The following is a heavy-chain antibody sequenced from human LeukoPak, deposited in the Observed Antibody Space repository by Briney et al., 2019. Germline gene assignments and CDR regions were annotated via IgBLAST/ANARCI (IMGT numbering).Heavy chain of an antibody. J-gene: IGHJ6*02. D-gene: IGHD2-15*01. V-gene: IGHV4-39*07. CDR3: TRGDLLATFTYYYNGMDV. CDR1: GGAISSSSHY. CDR2: IYYTGST. Sequence: PSETLSLTCTVSGGAISSSSHYWGWIRQPPGKGLEWIGTIYYTGSTNYSPSLKSRVTMSVDTSKNQFSLKLSSVTAADTAVYYCTRGDLLATFTYYYNGMDVWGQGTTVTVSS.